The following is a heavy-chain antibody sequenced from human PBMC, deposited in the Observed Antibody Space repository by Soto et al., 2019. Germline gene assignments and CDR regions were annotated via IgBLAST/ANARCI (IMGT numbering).Heavy chain of an antibody. V-gene: IGHV4-59*01. Sequence: SETLSVTCTVSCGSISSYYWSWIRQPPGKGLEWIGYIYYSGSTNYNPSLKSRVTISVDTSKNQFSLKLSSVTAADTAVYYCARAYGYYFDYWGQGTLVTVS. CDR1: CGSISSYY. J-gene: IGHJ4*02. CDR2: IYYSGST. D-gene: IGHD4-17*01. CDR3: ARAYGYYFDY.